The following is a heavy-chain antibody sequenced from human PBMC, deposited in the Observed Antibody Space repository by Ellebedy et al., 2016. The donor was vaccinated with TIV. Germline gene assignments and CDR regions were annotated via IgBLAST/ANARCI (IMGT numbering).Heavy chain of an antibody. CDR2: VSANGDST. CDR1: GFTFNNYA. V-gene: IGHV3-23*01. CDR3: AKSRSSGTSCYNY. J-gene: IGHJ4*02. Sequence: GESLKISXAASGFTFNNYAMSWVRQAPGKGLEWVSDVSANGDSTYYADSVKGRFTISRDNPKNTLYLQMNSLRAEDTAVYYCAKSRSSGTSCYNYWGQGTLVTVSS. D-gene: IGHD2-2*02.